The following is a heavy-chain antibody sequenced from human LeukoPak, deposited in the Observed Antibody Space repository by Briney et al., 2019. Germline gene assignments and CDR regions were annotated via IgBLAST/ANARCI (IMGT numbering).Heavy chain of an antibody. D-gene: IGHD3-16*02. Sequence: ASVKVSCKASGYTFTSYGISWVRQALGQGLEWMGWISAYNGNTNYAQKLQGRVTMTTDTSTSTAYMELRSLRSDDTAVYYCARDFPGVWGSYRYPLDYWGQGTLVTVSS. CDR3: ARDFPGVWGSYRYPLDY. J-gene: IGHJ4*02. V-gene: IGHV1-18*01. CDR2: ISAYNGNT. CDR1: GYTFTSYG.